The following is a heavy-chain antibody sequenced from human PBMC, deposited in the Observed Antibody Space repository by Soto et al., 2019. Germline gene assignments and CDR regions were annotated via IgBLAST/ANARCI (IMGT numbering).Heavy chain of an antibody. J-gene: IGHJ6*03. CDR3: ARDRNLGPLIVVVPAAPNYYYYYMDV. CDR2: IWYDGSNK. V-gene: IGHV3-33*01. D-gene: IGHD2-2*01. CDR1: GFTFSSYG. Sequence: GGSLRLSCAASGFTFSSYGMHWVRQAPGKGLEWVAVIWYDGSNKYYADSVKGRFTISRDNSKNTLYLQMNSLRAEDTAVYYCARDRNLGPLIVVVPAAPNYYYYYMDVWGKGTTVTVSS.